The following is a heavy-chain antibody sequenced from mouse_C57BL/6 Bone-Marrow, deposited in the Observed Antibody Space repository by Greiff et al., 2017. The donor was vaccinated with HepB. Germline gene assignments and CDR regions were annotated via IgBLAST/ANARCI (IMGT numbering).Heavy chain of an antibody. CDR2: IDPSDSNT. V-gene: IGHV1-69*01. J-gene: IGHJ2*01. CDR3: ARYGTTVVGYFDY. D-gene: IGHD1-1*01. Sequence: QVQLQQPGAELVMPGASVKLSCKASGYTFTSYWMHWVKQRPGQGLEWIGEIDPSDSNTNYNQKFKGKSTLAVDKSSSTAYMQLSSLKSEDSAVYYCARYGTTVVGYFDYWGQGTTLTVSS. CDR1: GYTFTSYW.